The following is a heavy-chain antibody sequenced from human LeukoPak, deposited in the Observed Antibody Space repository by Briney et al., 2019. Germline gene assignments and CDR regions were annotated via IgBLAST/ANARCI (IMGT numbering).Heavy chain of an antibody. V-gene: IGHV3-21*01. Sequence: PGGSLRLSCAASGNTFSNYSMNWVRQAPGKGLEWVSSISSSSVYIYYADSVKGRFTISRDNAKNSLYLQMNSLSAEDTAVYYCAVESSGFSDAFDFWGQGTMVTVSS. J-gene: IGHJ3*01. CDR2: ISSSSVYI. CDR3: AVESSGFSDAFDF. D-gene: IGHD3-22*01. CDR1: GNTFSNYS.